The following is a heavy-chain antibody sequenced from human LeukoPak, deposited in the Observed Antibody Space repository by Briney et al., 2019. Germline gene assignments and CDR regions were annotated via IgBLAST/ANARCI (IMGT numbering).Heavy chain of an antibody. Sequence: GGSLRLSCAASGFTFNNYGMLWVRQAPGKGLEWVAVTTYDGSDKHHADPVKGRFTIARDNSKNTLYLQMNSLRTEDTAVYYCAKIATHWELVLSWYFDFWGRGSLVTVSS. J-gene: IGHJ2*01. D-gene: IGHD1-26*01. CDR3: AKIATHWELVLSWYFDF. CDR2: TTYDGSDK. CDR1: GFTFNNYG. V-gene: IGHV3-30*18.